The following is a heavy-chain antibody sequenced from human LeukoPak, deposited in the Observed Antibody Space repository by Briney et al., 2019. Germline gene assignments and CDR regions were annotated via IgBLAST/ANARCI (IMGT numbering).Heavy chain of an antibody. J-gene: IGHJ3*02. CDR1: GFTFSSYA. D-gene: IGHD6-19*01. CDR2: ISGSGGTT. CDR3: ARIYSSGRGNDALDI. Sequence: GGSLRLSCAASGFTFSSYAMSGVRQAPGKGLEWVSAISGSGGTTYYADSVKGRFTISRDNSKNTLFLQMNSLRAEDTAVYYCARIYSSGRGNDALDIWGQGTMVSVSS. V-gene: IGHV3-23*01.